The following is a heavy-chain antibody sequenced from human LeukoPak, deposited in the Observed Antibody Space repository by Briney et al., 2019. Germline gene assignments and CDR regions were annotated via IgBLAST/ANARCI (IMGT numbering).Heavy chain of an antibody. CDR1: GGTFSSHT. CDR3: ARGYCTSTTCYMYNWLDP. CDR2: IIPFIGVT. Sequence: SVKVSCKASGGTFSSHTINWVRQAPGQGFEWMGRIIPFIGVTKYAQKFQARVTITADKSTSTAYMELSSLKSEDTAVYYCARGYCTSTTCYMYNWLDPWGQGTLVTVSS. J-gene: IGHJ5*02. V-gene: IGHV1-69*02. D-gene: IGHD2-2*02.